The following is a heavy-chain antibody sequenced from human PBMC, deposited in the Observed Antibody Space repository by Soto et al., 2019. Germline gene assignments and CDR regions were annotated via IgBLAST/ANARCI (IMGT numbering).Heavy chain of an antibody. CDR3: ARSSFTSTHCTNGVCPFDY. CDR1: GGSISSGGYY. CDR2: IYYSGST. Sequence: QVQLQESGPGLVKPSQTLSLTCTVSGGSISSGGYYWSWIRQHPGKGLEWIGYIYYSGSTYYNPTLKSRVTISVDTSKNQFSLKLSSVTAADTAVYYCARSSFTSTHCTNGVCPFDYWGQGTLVTVSS. D-gene: IGHD2-8*01. J-gene: IGHJ4*02. V-gene: IGHV4-31*03.